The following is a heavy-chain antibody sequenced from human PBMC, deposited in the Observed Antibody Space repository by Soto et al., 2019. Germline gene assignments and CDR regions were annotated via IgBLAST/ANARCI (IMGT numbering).Heavy chain of an antibody. CDR3: ARGVRVGDRRIWYCDR. CDR2: TYDSVNT. D-gene: IGHD3-3*01. Sequence: QVQLLESGPGLVKPSQTLSLTCSVSGGSIRTRTNYWSWIRQHPVKGLEWIASTYDSVNTYFNPTRESRTTISVDTFADRCSLKVTSVTAADTAVYYCARGVRVGDRRIWYCDRWGRGTLVTVSS. J-gene: IGHJ2*01. V-gene: IGHV4-31*03. CDR1: GGSIRTRTNY.